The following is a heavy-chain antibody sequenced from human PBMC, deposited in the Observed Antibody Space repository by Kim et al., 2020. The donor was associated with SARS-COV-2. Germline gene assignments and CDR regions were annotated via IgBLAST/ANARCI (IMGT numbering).Heavy chain of an antibody. V-gene: IGHV4-39*01. Sequence: SETLSLTCTVSGCSISSSSYYWGWIRQPPGKGLGWIRSSNYSRSTYYNPSLKSRVTTTVDTTKNQFSLKLSPVTAATTAVYYCARLRGRFGDYYFAYWC. D-gene: IGHD4-17*01. CDR1: GCSISSSSYY. J-gene: IGHJ4*01. CDR2: SNYSRST. CDR3: ARLRGRFGDYYFAY.